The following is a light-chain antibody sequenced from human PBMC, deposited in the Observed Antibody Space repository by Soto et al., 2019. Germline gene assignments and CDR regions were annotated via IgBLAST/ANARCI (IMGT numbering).Light chain of an antibody. CDR3: QQRTNWPWT. Sequence: IVLTQSPATLSLSPGERAILSCRASQSLSRNSVWYQQKPGQAPRLVMYDVSTRATGIPARFSGSVSGTDGTITISSLEPEDGSVYYCQQRTNWPWTLGQGTKVDIK. J-gene: IGKJ1*01. CDR1: QSLSRN. V-gene: IGKV3-11*01. CDR2: DVS.